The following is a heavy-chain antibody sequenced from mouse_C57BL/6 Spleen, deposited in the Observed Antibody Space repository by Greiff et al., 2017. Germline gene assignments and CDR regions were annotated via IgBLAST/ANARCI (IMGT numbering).Heavy chain of an antibody. V-gene: IGHV1-55*01. Sequence: QVQLQQPGAELVKPGASVKMSCKASGYTFTSYWITWVKQRPGQGLEWIGDIYPGSGSTNYNEKFKSKATLTVDTSSSTAYMQRSGLTSEDSAVYYCARSRGAMDYWGQGTSVTVSS. CDR3: ARSRGAMDY. CDR2: IYPGSGST. J-gene: IGHJ4*01. CDR1: GYTFTSYW.